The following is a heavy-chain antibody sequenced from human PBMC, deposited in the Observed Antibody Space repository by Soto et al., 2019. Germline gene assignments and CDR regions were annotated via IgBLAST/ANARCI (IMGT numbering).Heavy chain of an antibody. CDR1: GGSISSGGYY. CDR2: IYYSGST. V-gene: IGHV4-31*03. Sequence: SETLSLTCTVSGGSISSGGYYWSWIRQHPGKGLEWFGYIYYSGSTHYNPSLKSRVTISVDTSKNQFSLKLSSVTAADTAVYYCARTRDGNNRDGFDIWGQGTTVTVSS. CDR3: ARTRDGNNRDGFDI. J-gene: IGHJ3*02.